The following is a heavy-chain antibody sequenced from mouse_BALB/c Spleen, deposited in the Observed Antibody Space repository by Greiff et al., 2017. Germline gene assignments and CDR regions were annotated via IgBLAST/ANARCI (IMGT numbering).Heavy chain of an antibody. J-gene: IGHJ2*01. Sequence: EVMLVESGGGLVKPGGSLKLSCAASGFTFSSYAMSWVRQSPEKRLEWVAEISSGGSYTYYPDTVTGRFTISRDNAKNTLYLEMSSLRSEDTAMYYCARLSYYYGLDYWGQGTTLTVSS. V-gene: IGHV5-9-4*01. CDR2: ISSGGSYT. CDR3: ARLSYYYGLDY. CDR1: GFTFSSYA. D-gene: IGHD1-1*01.